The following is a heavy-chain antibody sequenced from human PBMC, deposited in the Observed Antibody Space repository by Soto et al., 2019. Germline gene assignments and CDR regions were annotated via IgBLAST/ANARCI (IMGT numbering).Heavy chain of an antibody. Sequence: QVQLVQSGAEVKKPGASVKVSCKASGYTFTSYGISWLRQAPGQGLEWMGWISAYNGNTNYAQKLQGRVTMTTDTSTSTAYMELRSLRSDDTAVDYCARDQPQYYYDSSGYFDYWGQGTLVTVSS. CDR2: ISAYNGNT. CDR3: ARDQPQYYYDSSGYFDY. V-gene: IGHV1-18*01. J-gene: IGHJ4*02. CDR1: GYTFTSYG. D-gene: IGHD3-22*01.